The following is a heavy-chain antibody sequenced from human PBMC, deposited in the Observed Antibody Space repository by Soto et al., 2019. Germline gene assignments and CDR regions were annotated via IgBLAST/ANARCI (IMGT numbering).Heavy chain of an antibody. V-gene: IGHV4-39*02. Sequence: SETLSLTCTVSGGSISSSSYYWGWIRQPPGKGLEWIGSIYYSGSTYYNPSLKSRVTISVDTSKNQFSLKLSSVTAADTAVYYCAREEPESLWLRVVEDDYNWFDPWGQGTLVTVSS. CDR1: GGSISSSSYY. CDR3: AREEPESLWLRVVEDDYNWFDP. D-gene: IGHD5-12*01. J-gene: IGHJ5*02. CDR2: IYYSGST.